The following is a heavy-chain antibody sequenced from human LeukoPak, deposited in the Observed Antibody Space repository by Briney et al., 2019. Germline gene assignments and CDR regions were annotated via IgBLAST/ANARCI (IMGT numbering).Heavy chain of an antibody. CDR1: GWCFSGCY. CDR2: INHSGST. D-gene: IGHD6-13*01. CDR3: ARGVAAAGPDYYYYYMDV. V-gene: IGHV4-34*01. Sequence: PSETLSLTCAVYGWCFSGCYWSWIRQPPGKGLEWIGEINHSGSTNYNPSLKSRVTISVDTSKNQFSLKLSSVTAADTAVYYCARGVAAAGPDYYYYYMDVWGKGTTVTVSS. J-gene: IGHJ6*03.